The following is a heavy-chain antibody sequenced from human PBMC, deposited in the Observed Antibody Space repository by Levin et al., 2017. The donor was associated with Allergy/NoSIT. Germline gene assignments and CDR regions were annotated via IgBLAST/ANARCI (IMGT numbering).Heavy chain of an antibody. V-gene: IGHV3-30*18. CDR1: GFTFSSYG. D-gene: IGHD4-17*01. CDR3: AKGGRYNDYESYFDY. J-gene: IGHJ4*02. CDR2: ISHDGNNI. Sequence: SCVASGFTFSSYGMFWVRQAPGKGLEWVAVISHDGNNIYYADSVKGRFTISRDTSKNTLYLQMNSLRAEDTAVYYCAKGGRYNDYESYFDYWGRGTLVTVSS.